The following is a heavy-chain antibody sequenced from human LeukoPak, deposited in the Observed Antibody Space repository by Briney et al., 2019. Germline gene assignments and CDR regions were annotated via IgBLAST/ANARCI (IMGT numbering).Heavy chain of an antibody. J-gene: IGHJ4*02. CDR1: GFTFSSYE. CDR2: ISSSGSTI. D-gene: IGHD6-19*01. Sequence: GGSLRLSCAASGFTFSSYEMNWVRQAPGKGLEWVSYISSSGSTIYYADSVKGRFTISRDNAKNSLYLQMNNLRAEDTAVYYCARSSGWYTGFDYWGQGTLVTVSS. V-gene: IGHV3-48*03. CDR3: ARSSGWYTGFDY.